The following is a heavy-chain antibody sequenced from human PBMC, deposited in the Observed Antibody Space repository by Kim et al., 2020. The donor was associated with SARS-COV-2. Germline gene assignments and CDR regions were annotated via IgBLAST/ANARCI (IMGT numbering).Heavy chain of an antibody. Sequence: ASVKVSCKVSGYTLTELSMHWVRQAPGKGLEWMGGFDPEDGETIYAQKFQGRVTMTEDTSTDTAYMELSSLRSEDTAVYYCATGLSANDYGDLDYWGQGTLVTVSS. V-gene: IGHV1-24*01. J-gene: IGHJ4*02. D-gene: IGHD4-17*01. CDR1: GYTLTELS. CDR2: FDPEDGET. CDR3: ATGLSANDYGDLDY.